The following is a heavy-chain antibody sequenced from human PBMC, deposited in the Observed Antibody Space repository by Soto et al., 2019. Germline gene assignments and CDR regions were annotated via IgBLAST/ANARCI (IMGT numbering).Heavy chain of an antibody. CDR2: IRSNTFGGAS. D-gene: IGHD3-9*01. Sequence: GGSLRLSCTAYGFTFGDYAMSWFRQAPGKGLEWVGFIRSNTFGGASIYAASVKGRFSISRDDSKSIAYLQMNSLKIEDTAVYYCTKDRDILTGYYSPNSFDYWGQGT. V-gene: IGHV3-49*03. CDR1: GFTFGDYA. CDR3: TKDRDILTGYYSPNSFDY. J-gene: IGHJ4*02.